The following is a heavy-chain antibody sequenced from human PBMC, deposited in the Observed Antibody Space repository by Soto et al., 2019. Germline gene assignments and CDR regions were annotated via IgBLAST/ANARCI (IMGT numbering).Heavy chain of an antibody. Sequence: QVQLVESGGGVVQPGRSLRLSCAASGFTFSSYAMHWVRQAPGKGLEWVAVISYDGSNKYYADSVKGRFTISRGNSKNRLYLQMNSLRAVDTAVDYCARDPVFLWCGGTAGDYWGQGTLVTVSS. V-gene: IGHV3-30-3*01. CDR2: ISYDGSNK. CDR3: ARDPVFLWCGGTAGDY. J-gene: IGHJ4*02. D-gene: IGHD3-10*01. CDR1: GFTFSSYA.